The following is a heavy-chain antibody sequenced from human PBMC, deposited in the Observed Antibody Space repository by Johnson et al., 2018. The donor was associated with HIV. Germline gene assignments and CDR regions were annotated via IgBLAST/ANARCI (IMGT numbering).Heavy chain of an antibody. CDR3: ARDPELDYFDNRAFDI. Sequence: VQLVESGGGVVRPGGSLRLSCVASGFTFDDYGMTWVRQAPGKGLEWVSGINWNGGSTAYADSVKGRFTISRDNAKNSLYLQMNSLRAEDTAVYYCARDPELDYFDNRAFDIWGQGTMVTVSS. D-gene: IGHD3-22*01. V-gene: IGHV3-20*04. CDR1: GFTFDDYG. J-gene: IGHJ3*02. CDR2: INWNGGST.